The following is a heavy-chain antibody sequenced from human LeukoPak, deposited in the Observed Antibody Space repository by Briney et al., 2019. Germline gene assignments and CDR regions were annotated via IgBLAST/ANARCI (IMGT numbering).Heavy chain of an antibody. CDR1: GFIFSSYG. D-gene: IGHD3-10*01. J-gene: IGHJ4*02. CDR2: IKQDGSEK. V-gene: IGHV3-7*01. CDR3: ARDSRTMVRGAMGY. Sequence: PGGALRLSCAASGFIFSSYGMHWVRQAPGKGLEWVANIKQDGSEKYYVDSVKGRFTISRDNAKNSLYLQMNSLRAEDTAVYYCARDSRTMVRGAMGYWGQGTLVTVSS.